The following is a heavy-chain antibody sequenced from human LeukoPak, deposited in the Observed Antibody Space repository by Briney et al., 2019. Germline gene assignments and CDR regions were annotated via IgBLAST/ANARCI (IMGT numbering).Heavy chain of an antibody. CDR3: AIYWSSLDY. D-gene: IGHD2-2*01. V-gene: IGHV4-59*08. CDR1: GGSISSYY. J-gene: IGHJ4*02. Sequence: PSETLPLTCTVYGGSISSYYWSSIRQPPGKGLEWIGYIYYSGTTNYNPSLKSRVTISVDTSKNQFSLKLSSVTAADTAVYFCAIYWSSLDYCGQGTLVTVSS. CDR2: IYYSGTT.